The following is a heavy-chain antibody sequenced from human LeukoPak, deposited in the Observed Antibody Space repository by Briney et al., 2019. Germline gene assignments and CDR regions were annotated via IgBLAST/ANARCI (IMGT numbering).Heavy chain of an antibody. J-gene: IGHJ6*02. Sequence: SETLSLTCAVSGGSFSDYYWSWMRQPPGKGLEWIGETNQTGSTNHNPSLKSRVTISVDTSKNQFSLKVTSVTAADTAVYYCARYSTPNYYYGMAVWGQGTTVTVSS. V-gene: IGHV4-34*01. CDR3: ARYSTPNYYYGMAV. CDR1: GGSFSDYY. D-gene: IGHD2-21*01. CDR2: TNQTGST.